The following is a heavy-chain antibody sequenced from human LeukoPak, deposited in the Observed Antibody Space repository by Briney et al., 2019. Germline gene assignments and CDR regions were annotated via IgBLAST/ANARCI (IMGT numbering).Heavy chain of an antibody. V-gene: IGHV4-39*07. CDR2: IYYSGST. Sequence: MPSETLSLTCTVSGGSISSSSYYWGWIRQPPGKGLEWIGSIYYSGSTYYNPSLKSRVTISVDTSKNQFSLKLSSVTAADTAVYYCARVQVGAGDNWFDPWGQGTLVTVSS. J-gene: IGHJ5*02. CDR1: GGSISSSSYY. CDR3: ARVQVGAGDNWFDP. D-gene: IGHD1-26*01.